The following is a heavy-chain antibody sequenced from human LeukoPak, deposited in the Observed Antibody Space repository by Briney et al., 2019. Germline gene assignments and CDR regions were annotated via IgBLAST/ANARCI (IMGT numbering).Heavy chain of an antibody. J-gene: IGHJ3*02. Sequence: SETLSLTCTVSGGSLSSYYFSWIRQSPGKGLEWIAYINYSGSGSYNPSLKSRVTMSVDTSKQFSLSLSSVTAADTAVYYCARHNYDDYVFDIWGRGTKVTVSS. V-gene: IGHV4-59*08. CDR2: INYSGSG. CDR3: ARHNYDDYVFDI. CDR1: GGSLSSYY. D-gene: IGHD4-17*01.